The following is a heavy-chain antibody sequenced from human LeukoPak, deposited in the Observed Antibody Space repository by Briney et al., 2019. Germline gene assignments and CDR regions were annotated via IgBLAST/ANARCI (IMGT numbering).Heavy chain of an antibody. D-gene: IGHD6-19*01. CDR2: MNPNSGNT. V-gene: IGHV1-8*01. J-gene: IGHJ6*02. CDR1: GYTFTSYD. Sequence: ASVKVSCKASGYTFTSYDINWVRQATGQGLEWMGWMNPNSGNTGYAQKFQGRVTMTRNTSKSTAYMELSSLRSEDTAVYYCARGGIAVAGTSYGMDVWGQGTTVTVSS. CDR3: ARGGIAVAGTSYGMDV.